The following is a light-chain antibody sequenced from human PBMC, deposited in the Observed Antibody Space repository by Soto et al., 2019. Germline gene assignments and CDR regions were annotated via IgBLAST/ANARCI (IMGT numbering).Light chain of an antibody. J-gene: IGKJ3*01. Sequence: DIQLTQSPSFLSASVGDRVTITCRASQGISSYLAWYQQKPGEAPKLLIYAASTLQSGVPSRFSGSGSGTEFTLTISSLQPEDFATYYCQQLNSYPRTFGPGTKVDI. CDR1: QGISSY. CDR3: QQLNSYPRT. V-gene: IGKV1-9*01. CDR2: AAS.